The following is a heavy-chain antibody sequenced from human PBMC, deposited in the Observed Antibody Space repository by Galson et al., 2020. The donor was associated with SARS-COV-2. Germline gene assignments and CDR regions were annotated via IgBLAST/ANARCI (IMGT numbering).Heavy chain of an antibody. CDR3: AMSPQLLPATD. D-gene: IGHD2-2*01. CDR2: IYPADSDT. V-gene: IGHV5-51*01. J-gene: IGHJ4*02. Sequence: GESLKISCKTSGYSFTSFWIGWVRQMPGKGLEWMGIIYPADSDTRYSPSFQGQVTISADKSINTAYLQWSSLKASDTAMYYCAMSPQLLPATDWGQGTLVTVSS. CDR1: GYSFTSFW.